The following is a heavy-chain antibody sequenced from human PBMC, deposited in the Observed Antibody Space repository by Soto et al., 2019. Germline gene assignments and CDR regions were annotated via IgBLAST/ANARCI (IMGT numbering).Heavy chain of an antibody. V-gene: IGHV4-34*01. CDR2: INHSRST. J-gene: IGHJ4*02. CDR1: GGSFSGYY. CDR3: ARGWGRIFDY. D-gene: IGHD7-27*01. Sequence: QVQLRQWGAGLLKPSETLSLTCAVYGGSFSGYYWSWIRQPPGKGLEWIGEINHSRSTNYNPSLKSRVTISVDTSKNQFSLKLSSVTAADTAVYYCARGWGRIFDYWGQGTLVTVSS.